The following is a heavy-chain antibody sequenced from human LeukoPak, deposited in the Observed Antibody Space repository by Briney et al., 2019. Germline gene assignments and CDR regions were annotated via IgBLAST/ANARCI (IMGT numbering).Heavy chain of an antibody. CDR3: ASHKSF. D-gene: IGHD3-10*01. CDR2: IYYSGST. CDR1: GGSISGNY. V-gene: IGHV4-59*01. Sequence: PSETLSLTCTVSGGSISGNYWSWFRQPPGKGLEWIGYIYYSGSTNYNPSLKSRVTISVDTSKNQFSLKLSSVTAADTAVYYCASHKSFWGQGTLVTVSS. J-gene: IGHJ4*02.